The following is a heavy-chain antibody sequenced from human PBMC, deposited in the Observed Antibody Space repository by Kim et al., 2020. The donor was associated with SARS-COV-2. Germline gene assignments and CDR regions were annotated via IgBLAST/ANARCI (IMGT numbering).Heavy chain of an antibody. D-gene: IGHD3-10*01. Sequence: KFQGRVTITADESTSTAYMELSSLRSEDTAVYYCARAETMVRGVMYYFDYWGQGTLVTVSS. J-gene: IGHJ4*02. CDR3: ARAETMVRGVMYYFDY. V-gene: IGHV1-69*01.